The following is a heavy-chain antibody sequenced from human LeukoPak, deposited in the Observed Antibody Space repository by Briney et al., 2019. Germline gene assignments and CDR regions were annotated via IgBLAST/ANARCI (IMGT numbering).Heavy chain of an antibody. J-gene: IGHJ5*02. D-gene: IGHD5-12*01. CDR2: INAGNGNI. Sequence: GASVKVSCKASGYTFTSYAMHWVRQAPGQRLEWMGWINAGNGNIKYSQKFQGRVTITRDTSASTAYMELSSLRSEDTAVYYCAREVVATIGAWFDPWGQGTLVTVSS. CDR3: AREVVATIGAWFDP. CDR1: GYTFTSYA. V-gene: IGHV1-3*01.